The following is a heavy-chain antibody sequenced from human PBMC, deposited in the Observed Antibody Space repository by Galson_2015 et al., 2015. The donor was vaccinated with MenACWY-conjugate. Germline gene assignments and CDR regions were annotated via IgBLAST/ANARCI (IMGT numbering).Heavy chain of an antibody. CDR1: GGSISSGGYY. J-gene: IGHJ4*02. V-gene: IGHV4-31*03. CDR3: ARRGGRAMVTWGHFDY. Sequence: TLSLTCTVSGGSISSGGYYWSWIRQHPGKGLEWIGYIYYSGSTYYNPSLKSRVTISVDTSKNQFSLKLSSVTAADTAVYYCARRGGRAMVTWGHFDYWGQGTLVTVSS. D-gene: IGHD5-18*01. CDR2: IYYSGST.